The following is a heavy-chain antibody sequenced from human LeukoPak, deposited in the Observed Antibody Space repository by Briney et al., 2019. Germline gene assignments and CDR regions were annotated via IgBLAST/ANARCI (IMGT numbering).Heavy chain of an antibody. Sequence: PGGSLRLSCAASGFTFSSYEMNWVRQAPGKGLEWVSYISSSGSTIYYADSVKGRFTISRDNAKNSLYLQMNSLRAEDTAVYYCARSFSGSGYYLSPFDYWGQGTLVTVSP. CDR1: GFTFSSYE. CDR2: ISSSGSTI. J-gene: IGHJ4*02. D-gene: IGHD3-22*01. CDR3: ARSFSGSGYYLSPFDY. V-gene: IGHV3-48*03.